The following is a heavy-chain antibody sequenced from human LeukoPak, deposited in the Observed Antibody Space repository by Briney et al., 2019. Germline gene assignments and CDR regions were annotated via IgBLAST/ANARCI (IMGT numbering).Heavy chain of an antibody. D-gene: IGHD2-15*01. Sequence: GGSLRLSCAASGFTFSSYAMSCVRQAPGKGLEWVSAISGGGGSTYYADSVKGRFTISRDNSKNTLYLQMNSLRAEDTALYYCAKVVVVASYYFDYWGQGTLVTVSS. V-gene: IGHV3-23*01. CDR1: GFTFSSYA. J-gene: IGHJ4*02. CDR3: AKVVVVASYYFDY. CDR2: ISGGGGST.